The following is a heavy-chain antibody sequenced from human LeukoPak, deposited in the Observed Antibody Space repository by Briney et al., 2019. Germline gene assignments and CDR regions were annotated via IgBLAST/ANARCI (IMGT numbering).Heavy chain of an antibody. Sequence: PGGSLRLSCAASGFTFSSYGMHWVRQAPGKGLEWVAVISYDGSNKYYADSVKGRFTISRDNSKNTLYLQMNSLRAEDTAVYYCAKDDDYYGSGSYSFDYWGQGTLVTVSS. J-gene: IGHJ4*02. V-gene: IGHV3-30*18. CDR3: AKDDDYYGSGSYSFDY. CDR1: GFTFSSYG. CDR2: ISYDGSNK. D-gene: IGHD3-10*01.